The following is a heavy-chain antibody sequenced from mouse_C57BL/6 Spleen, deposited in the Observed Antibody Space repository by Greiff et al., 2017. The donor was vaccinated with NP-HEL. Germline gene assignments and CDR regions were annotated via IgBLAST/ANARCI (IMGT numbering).Heavy chain of an antibody. D-gene: IGHD3-1*01. V-gene: IGHV1-69*01. Sequence: VQLQQPGAELVMPGASVKLSCKASGYTFTSYWMHWVKQRPGQGLEWIGEIDPSDSYTNYNQKFKGKSTLTVDKSSSTAYMQLSSLTSEDSAVYYCARGGGLPLAMDYWGQGTSVTVSS. CDR2: IDPSDSYT. CDR3: ARGGGLPLAMDY. CDR1: GYTFTSYW. J-gene: IGHJ4*01.